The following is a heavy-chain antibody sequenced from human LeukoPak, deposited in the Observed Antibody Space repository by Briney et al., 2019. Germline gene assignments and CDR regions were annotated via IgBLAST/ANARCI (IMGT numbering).Heavy chain of an antibody. CDR2: LDSSGST. Sequence: PSETLSLTCTVSGGSISSRSDYWGWIRQTPGKGLEWIGNLDSSGSTYYNPSLKSRVTISVGTSKNQFSLNLRSVTAAVTAIYFCSRSHDYGGLYFYYYMDVWGKGTTVTVSS. CDR1: GGSISSRSDY. V-gene: IGHV4-39*01. D-gene: IGHD4-23*01. CDR3: SRSHDYGGLYFYYYMDV. J-gene: IGHJ6*03.